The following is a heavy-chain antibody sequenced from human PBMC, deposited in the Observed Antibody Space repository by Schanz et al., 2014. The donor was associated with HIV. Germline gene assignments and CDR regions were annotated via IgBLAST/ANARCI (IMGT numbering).Heavy chain of an antibody. CDR3: ARGSWYSGGWYDDYNYYDVDV. Sequence: EVQLVESGGGLIQPGGSLRLSCTSPGLSVRLNYINWVRQAPGKGLEWVSLISGSGGHTYYADSVKGRFTISRDNSKSTLYLQMNSLRAEDTAVYFCARGSWYSGGWYDDYNYYDVDVWGQGTTVTVS. J-gene: IGHJ6*02. V-gene: IGHV3-23*04. CDR1: GLSVRLNY. CDR2: ISGSGGHT. D-gene: IGHD6-19*01.